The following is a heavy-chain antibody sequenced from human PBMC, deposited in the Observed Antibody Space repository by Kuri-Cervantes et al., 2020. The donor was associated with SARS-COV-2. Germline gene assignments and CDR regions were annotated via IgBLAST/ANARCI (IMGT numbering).Heavy chain of an antibody. Sequence: GESLKISCAASGFNFSRTDMHWVRQAPGKGLEWVAVISHDGKNKKCIASGKGRFTISRDNSKNTLYLQMNSLRAEDTAVYYCAKGGSILATVNRWASSWGQGTLVTVSS. J-gene: IGHJ5*02. CDR2: ISHDGKNK. D-gene: IGHD5-12*01. CDR3: AKGGSILATVNRWASS. V-gene: IGHV3-30*18. CDR1: GFNFSRTD.